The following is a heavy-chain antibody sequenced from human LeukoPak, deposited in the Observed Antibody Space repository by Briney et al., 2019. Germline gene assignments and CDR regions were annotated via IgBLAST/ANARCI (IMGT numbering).Heavy chain of an antibody. D-gene: IGHD3-10*01. CDR1: GFTFSSYA. Sequence: PGGSLRLSCAASGFTFSSYAMHWVRQAPGKGLEWVAYIWYDGSNKHYPDSVKGRFTISRDNSKNTVVLQMDSLRAEDTAVYYCAKDGDRQFDLDVWGQGTTVTVSS. J-gene: IGHJ6*02. CDR2: IWYDGSNK. V-gene: IGHV3-30*02. CDR3: AKDGDRQFDLDV.